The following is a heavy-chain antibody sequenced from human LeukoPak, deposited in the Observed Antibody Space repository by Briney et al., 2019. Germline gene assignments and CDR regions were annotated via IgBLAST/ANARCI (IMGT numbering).Heavy chain of an antibody. CDR1: GYTLTELS. J-gene: IGHJ4*02. Sequence: ASVKVSCKVSGYTLTELSMHWVRQAPGKGLEWMGGFDPEDGETIYAQKFQGRVTMTEDTSTDTAYMELSSLRSEDTAVYFCATFYCSSTSCYTDGKPFDYWGQGTLVTVSS. V-gene: IGHV1-24*01. CDR3: ATFYCSSTSCYTDGKPFDY. D-gene: IGHD2-2*02. CDR2: FDPEDGET.